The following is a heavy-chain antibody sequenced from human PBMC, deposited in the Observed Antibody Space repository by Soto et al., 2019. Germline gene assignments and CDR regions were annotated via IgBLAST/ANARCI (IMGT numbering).Heavy chain of an antibody. CDR2: ISGSGGST. CDR1: GFTFSSYA. V-gene: IGHV3-23*01. D-gene: IGHD3-3*01. J-gene: IGHJ4*02. CDR3: AKPPRVMEWLLYVDH. Sequence: GGSLRLSCAASGFTFSSYAMSWVRQAPGKGLEWVSAISGSGGSTYYADSVKGRFTISRDNSKNTLYLQMNSLRAEDTAVYYCAKPPRVMEWLLYVDHWGQGTLVTVSS.